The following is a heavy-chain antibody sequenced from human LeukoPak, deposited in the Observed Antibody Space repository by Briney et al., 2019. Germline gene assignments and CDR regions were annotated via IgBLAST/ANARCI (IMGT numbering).Heavy chain of an antibody. CDR1: GYTFTSYA. D-gene: IGHD3-10*01. V-gene: IGHV1-3*01. J-gene: IGHJ4*02. CDR3: ARDRRVGITMVRGLYPSPPDY. CDR2: INAGNGNT. Sequence: GASVKVSCKASGYTFTSYAMHWVRQAPGQRLEWMGWINAGNGNTKYSQKFQGRVTITRDTSASTAYMELSSLRSEDAAVYYCARDRRVGITMVRGLYPSPPDYWGQGTLVTVSS.